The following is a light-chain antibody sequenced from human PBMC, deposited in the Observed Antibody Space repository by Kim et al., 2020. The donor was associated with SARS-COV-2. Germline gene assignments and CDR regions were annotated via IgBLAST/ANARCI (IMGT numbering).Light chain of an antibody. J-gene: IGKJ1*01. Sequence: DIVMTQPPDSLAVSLGERATITCKSSQSVLHSANNNLAWYQQKPGQPPKLLIYWASARESGVPDRISGSGSGTDFTLTISSLQAEDVALYFCHQYYAIPWTFGQGTKVDIK. V-gene: IGKV4-1*01. CDR2: WAS. CDR1: QSVLHSANNN. CDR3: HQYYAIPWT.